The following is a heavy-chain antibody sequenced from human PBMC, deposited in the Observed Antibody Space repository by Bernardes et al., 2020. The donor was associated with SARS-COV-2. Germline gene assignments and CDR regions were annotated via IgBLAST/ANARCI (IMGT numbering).Heavy chain of an antibody. J-gene: IGHJ4*02. CDR3: TTWLFNHFDY. D-gene: IGHD3-22*01. V-gene: IGHV3-23*05. Sequence: GGSLRLSCVGSGFTFSNYAMNWVRQAPGKGLEWVSTIDGPTTNTHYADSVRGRFTIYRDNSKNTVYLHMSSLRAEDTAMYYCTTWLFNHFDYWGRGTPVTVSS. CDR1: GFTFSNYA. CDR2: IDGPTTNT.